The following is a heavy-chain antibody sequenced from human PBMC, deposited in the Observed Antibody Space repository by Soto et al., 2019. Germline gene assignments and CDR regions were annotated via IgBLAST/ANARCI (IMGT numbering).Heavy chain of an antibody. V-gene: IGHV5-51*01. Sequence: GETLNISRKGSGDSFNTYRIAWVRQMPGKSPGSRGMQPQGDAEARTSSCFEGQVTNSADKGTSSAYLQWSSRKASDTAMYYFARQGKDGHSQGYGMDVWGQGTTVTVAS. J-gene: IGHJ6*02. D-gene: IGHD4-4*01. CDR2: QPQGDAEA. CDR1: GDSFNTYR. CDR3: ARQGKDGHSQGYGMDV.